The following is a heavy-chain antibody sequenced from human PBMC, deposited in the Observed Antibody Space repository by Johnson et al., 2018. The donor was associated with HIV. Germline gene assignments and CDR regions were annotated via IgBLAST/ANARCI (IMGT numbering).Heavy chain of an antibody. V-gene: IGHV3-64*01. CDR2: ISSNGGST. J-gene: IGHJ3*02. CDR3: ARGYSSSWYSWSAFDI. CDR1: GFTFSSYA. D-gene: IGHD6-13*01. Sequence: VQLVESGGGLVQPGGSLRLSCAASGFTFSSYAMHWVRQAPGKGLEYVSAISSNGGSTYYANSVKGRFTISRDNSKNTLYLQMGSLRAEDMAVYYCARGYSSSWYSWSAFDIWGQGTMVTVSS.